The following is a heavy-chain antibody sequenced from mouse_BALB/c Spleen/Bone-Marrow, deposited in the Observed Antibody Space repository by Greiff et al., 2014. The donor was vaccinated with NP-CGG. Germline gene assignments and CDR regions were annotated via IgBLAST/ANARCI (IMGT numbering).Heavy chain of an antibody. V-gene: IGHV4-1*02. Sequence: DVHLVESGGGLVQPGGSLKLSCAASGFDFSRYWMTWVRQAPGKGLEWIGEINPDSSTINYTPSLKEKFIISRDNAKNTLYLQMGKVRSEDTALYYCARPGYYGYQDVWGAGTTVTVSS. CDR1: GFDFSRYW. CDR3: ARPGYYGYQDV. D-gene: IGHD1-2*01. CDR2: INPDSSTI. J-gene: IGHJ1*01.